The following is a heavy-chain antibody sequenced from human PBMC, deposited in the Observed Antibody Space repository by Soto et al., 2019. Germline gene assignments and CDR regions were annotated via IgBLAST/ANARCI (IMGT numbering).Heavy chain of an antibody. D-gene: IGHD3-16*02. Sequence: ASVKVSCKASGFTFTSSAMQWVRQARGQRLEWIGWIVVGSGNTNYAQKFQERVTITRDMSTSTAYMELSSLRSEDTAVYYCSASIMITFGGVIAPDAFDIWGQGTMVTVSS. CDR1: GFTFTSSA. V-gene: IGHV1-58*02. J-gene: IGHJ3*02. CDR2: IVVGSGNT. CDR3: SASIMITFGGVIAPDAFDI.